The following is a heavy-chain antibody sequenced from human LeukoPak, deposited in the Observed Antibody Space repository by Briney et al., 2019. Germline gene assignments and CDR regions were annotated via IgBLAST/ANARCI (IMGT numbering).Heavy chain of an antibody. D-gene: IGHD2-15*01. CDR3: ARRLLGYCSGGSCYSGYFQH. V-gene: IGHV4-34*01. J-gene: IGHJ1*01. CDR2: INHSGST. Sequence: SETLSLTCTVSGGSISRYYWSWIRQPPGKGLEWIGEINHSGSTNSNPSLKSRVTISVDTSKNQFSLKLSSVTAADTAVYYCARRLLGYCSGGSCYSGYFQHWGQGTLVTVSS. CDR1: GGSISRYY.